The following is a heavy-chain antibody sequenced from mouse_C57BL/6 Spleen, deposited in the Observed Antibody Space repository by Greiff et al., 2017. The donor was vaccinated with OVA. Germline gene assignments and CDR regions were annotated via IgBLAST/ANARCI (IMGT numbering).Heavy chain of an antibody. Sequence: QVQLQQPGAELVRPGSSVKLSCKASGYTFTSYWMHWVKQRPIQGLEWIGNIDPSDSETHYNQKFTDTATLTVDKSSSKAYMQLSSLSSEDSAVYCCASGAYDYIWYIDVWGTGTTVTVSS. CDR3: ASGAYDYIWYIDV. CDR2: IDPSDSET. CDR1: GYTFTSYW. D-gene: IGHD2-4*01. V-gene: IGHV1-52*01. J-gene: IGHJ1*03.